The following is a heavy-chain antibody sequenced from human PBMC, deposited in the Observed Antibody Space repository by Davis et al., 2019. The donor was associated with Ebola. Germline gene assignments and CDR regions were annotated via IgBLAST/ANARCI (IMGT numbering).Heavy chain of an antibody. CDR1: GGTFSSYA. CDR2: MNPNSGNT. V-gene: IGHV1-8*02. J-gene: IGHJ4*02. CDR3: ARGYSPKCRGGDCVNDF. Sequence: ASVKVSCKASGGTFSSYAISWVRQAPGQGLEWMGWMNPNSGNTGYAQKFQGRVTMTRNTSISTAYMELSSLTIDDTAVYYCARGYSPKCRGGDCVNDFWGQGTLVTVST. D-gene: IGHD2-21*02.